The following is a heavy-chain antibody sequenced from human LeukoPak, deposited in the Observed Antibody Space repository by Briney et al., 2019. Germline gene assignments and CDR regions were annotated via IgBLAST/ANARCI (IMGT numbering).Heavy chain of an antibody. D-gene: IGHD6-25*01. Sequence: NPSETLSLTCTVSGGSISSTTYYWGWIRQPPGRGLEWIGDIDHSGSANYNPSLKSRVTTSVDTSKNQFSLKLSSVTAADTAVYYCARARGTEAIDYWGQGTLVTVSS. V-gene: IGHV4-39*07. J-gene: IGHJ4*02. CDR1: GGSISSTTYY. CDR3: ARARGTEAIDY. CDR2: IDHSGSA.